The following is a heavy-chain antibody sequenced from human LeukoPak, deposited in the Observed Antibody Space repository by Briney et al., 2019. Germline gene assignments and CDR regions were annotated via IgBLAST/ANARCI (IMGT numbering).Heavy chain of an antibody. CDR2: INPNTGGT. CDR3: ARFYSGYGNYYYYMDV. CDR1: GYNFTGYY. J-gene: IGHJ6*03. V-gene: IGHV1-2*02. D-gene: IGHD5-12*01. Sequence: ASVKVSCKPSGYNFTGYYLHWVRQAPGQGLEWMGWINPNTGGTNYAQNFQGRITMTRDTSIGTAYMELSRLRSDDTAVYYCARFYSGYGNYYYYMDVWGKGTTVTVSS.